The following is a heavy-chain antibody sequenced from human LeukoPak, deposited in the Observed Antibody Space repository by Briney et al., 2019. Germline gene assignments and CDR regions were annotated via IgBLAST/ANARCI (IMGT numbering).Heavy chain of an antibody. J-gene: IGHJ5*02. CDR1: GGTFSSYA. CDR2: IIPIFGTA. CDR3: ASDGSRFLEWLPYSCNWFDP. V-gene: IGHV1-69*05. D-gene: IGHD3-3*01. Sequence: SVKVSCKASGGTFSSYAISWVRQAPGQGLEWMGRIIPIFGTANYAQKFQGRVTITTDESTSTAYMELSSLRSEDTAVYYCASDGSRFLEWLPYSCNWFDPWGQGTLVTVSS.